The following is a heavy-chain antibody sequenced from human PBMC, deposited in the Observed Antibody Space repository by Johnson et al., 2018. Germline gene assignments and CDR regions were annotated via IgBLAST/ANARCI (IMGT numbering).Heavy chain of an antibody. V-gene: IGHV4-59*11. CDR2: IFYSGST. CDR3: AREATSASWYGDVWTNYYYHYMDV. D-gene: IGHD3-10*01. J-gene: IGHJ6*03. CDR1: GGSLNNHY. Sequence: QVQLQESGPGLVKPSYTLSLTCTVSGGSLNNHYWSWIRQPPGKGPEWIGYIFYSGSTTYNPSLKSRVTISVAQSKKQLSLKLTSVTAAATAVYDCAREATSASWYGDVWTNYYYHYMDVWGKGTTVTVSS.